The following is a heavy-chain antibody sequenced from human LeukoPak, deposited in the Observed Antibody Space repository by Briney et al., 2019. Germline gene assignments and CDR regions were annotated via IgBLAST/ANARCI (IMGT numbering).Heavy chain of an antibody. V-gene: IGHV3-43D*03. CDR2: ISRDGGST. D-gene: IGHD5-12*01. CDR1: GFTFDDYA. CDR3: AKDSSGYDGHFDY. Sequence: GGSLRLSCAASGFTFDDYAMHWVRQAPGKGLEWVSLISRDGGSTYYADSVKGRFTISRDNSKNSLYLQMNSLRAEDTALYYCAKDSSGYDGHFDYWGQGTLVTVSS. J-gene: IGHJ4*02.